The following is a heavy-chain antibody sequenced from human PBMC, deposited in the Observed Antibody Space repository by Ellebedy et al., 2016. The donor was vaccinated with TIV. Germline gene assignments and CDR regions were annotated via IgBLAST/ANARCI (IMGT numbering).Heavy chain of an antibody. D-gene: IGHD2-21*01. J-gene: IGHJ5*02. V-gene: IGHV3-7*03. CDR2: IKQDGTER. CDR3: VTYSSATGCLDP. CDR1: GFIFSTYA. Sequence: GESLKISCVASGFIFSTYAMHWVRQAPGKGLEWVANIKQDGTERYYVDSVKGRFTISRDNAKSSFYLQMNSLRAEDTAVYYCVTYSSATGCLDPWGQGTLVTVSS.